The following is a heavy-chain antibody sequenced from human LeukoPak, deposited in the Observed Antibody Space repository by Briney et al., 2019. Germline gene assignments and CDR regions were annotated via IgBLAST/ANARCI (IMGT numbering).Heavy chain of an antibody. CDR3: AELGITMIGGV. Sequence: PGGSLRLSCEASGFTFTNAWMIWVRQAPGKGLEWVSYISSSGSTIYYADSVKGRFTISRDNAKNPLYLQMNSLRAEDTAVYYCAELGITMIGGVWGKGTTVTISS. D-gene: IGHD3-10*02. J-gene: IGHJ6*04. V-gene: IGHV3-48*04. CDR2: ISSSGSTI. CDR1: GFTFTNAW.